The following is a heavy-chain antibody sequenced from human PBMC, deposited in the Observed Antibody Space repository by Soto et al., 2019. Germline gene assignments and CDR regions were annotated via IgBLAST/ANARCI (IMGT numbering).Heavy chain of an antibody. V-gene: IGHV4-4*07. CDR2: IYASGTA. CDR1: GASISNYY. J-gene: IGHJ4*02. CDR3: ARESRSELGTVEY. Sequence: QVRLQESGPGLVKPSETLSLTCTVSGASISNYYWSWIRQPAGKGLECLGRIYASGTATYNPSLRSRVTISVDTSKNQFSINRHSVTAADPAVYYCARESRSELGTVEYWGQGPLVTVSS. D-gene: IGHD1-1*01.